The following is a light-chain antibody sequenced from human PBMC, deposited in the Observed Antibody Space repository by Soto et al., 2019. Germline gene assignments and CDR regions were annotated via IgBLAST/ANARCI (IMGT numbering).Light chain of an antibody. Sequence: AIQMTQSPSSLSASVGDRVTITCRASQGIGNDLGWYQQKPGKAPKLLIYDASILQSGVPSRFSGSGSGTDFTLTISSLQPEDSATYYCLRDYLGWTFGQGTKVEI. CDR3: LRDYLGWT. V-gene: IGKV1-6*01. CDR2: DAS. CDR1: QGIGND. J-gene: IGKJ1*01.